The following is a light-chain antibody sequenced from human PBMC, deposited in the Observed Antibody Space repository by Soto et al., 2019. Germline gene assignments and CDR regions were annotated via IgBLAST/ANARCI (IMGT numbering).Light chain of an antibody. CDR3: GSWDSSLSAYV. CDR1: SSDVGGYNY. V-gene: IGLV2-14*01. Sequence: QSVLTQPASVSGSPGQSITISCTGSSSDVGGYNYVSWYQQHPGKAPKLMIYEVSNRPSGISNRFSGSKSGNTASLTLSGLQAEDEADYYCGSWDSSLSAYVFGTGTKLTVL. CDR2: EVS. J-gene: IGLJ1*01.